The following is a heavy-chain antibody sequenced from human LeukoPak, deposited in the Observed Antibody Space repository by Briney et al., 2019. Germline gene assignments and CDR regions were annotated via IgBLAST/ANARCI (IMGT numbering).Heavy chain of an antibody. V-gene: IGHV3-30*02. Sequence: GGSLRLSCAASGFTFSSYAMHWVRQAPGKGLQWVAFIRYDGSNTYYADSVKGRFTISRDNAKNSLYLQMDSLRAEDTAVYYCARGGYDFWSGSNWFDPWGQGTLVTVSS. J-gene: IGHJ5*02. CDR1: GFTFSSYA. D-gene: IGHD3-3*01. CDR2: IRYDGSNT. CDR3: ARGGYDFWSGSNWFDP.